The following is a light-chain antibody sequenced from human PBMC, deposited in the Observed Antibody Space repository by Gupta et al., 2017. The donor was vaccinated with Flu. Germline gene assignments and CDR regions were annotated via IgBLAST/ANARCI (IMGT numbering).Light chain of an antibody. CDR2: LVS. J-gene: IGKJ1*01. V-gene: IGKV2-28*01. CDR1: QSLLHSNGYTY. Sequence: EMVMTQSPLSLPVTPGEPASISCRSSQSLLHSNGYTYLHWYLQKPGQSPQLLIYLVSKRASGVPDRFSGSGSGTDFTLKISRVEAEDVGVYFCMQALQTPRTFGQGTKVEIK. CDR3: MQALQTPRT.